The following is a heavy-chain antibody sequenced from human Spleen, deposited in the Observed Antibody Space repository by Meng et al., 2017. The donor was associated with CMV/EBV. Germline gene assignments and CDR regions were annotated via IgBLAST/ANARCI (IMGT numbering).Heavy chain of an antibody. Sequence: GGSLRLSCAASGFTFSSYGMHWVRQAPGKGLEWVAVIWYDGSNKYYADSVKGRFTISRDNSKNTLYLQMNSLRAEDTAVYYCARGLLGYCSSTSCYNFDYWGQGTLVTISS. CDR3: ARGLLGYCSSTSCYNFDY. D-gene: IGHD2-2*02. CDR1: GFTFSSYG. V-gene: IGHV3-33*01. J-gene: IGHJ4*02. CDR2: IWYDGSNK.